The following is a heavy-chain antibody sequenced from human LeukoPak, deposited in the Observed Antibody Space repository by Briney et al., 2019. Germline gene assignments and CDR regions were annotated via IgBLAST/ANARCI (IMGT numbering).Heavy chain of an antibody. CDR3: ARLASSGWYSEDAFDI. Sequence: GESLKISCQGSGYSFTSYWIGWVRQMPGKGLEWMGIIFPDDPDTRYSPSFQGQVTISADKSVTTAYLQWTSLKASDTAIYYCARLASSGWYSEDAFDIWDQGTMVTVSS. J-gene: IGHJ3*02. CDR1: GYSFTSYW. V-gene: IGHV5-51*01. CDR2: IFPDDPDT. D-gene: IGHD6-19*01.